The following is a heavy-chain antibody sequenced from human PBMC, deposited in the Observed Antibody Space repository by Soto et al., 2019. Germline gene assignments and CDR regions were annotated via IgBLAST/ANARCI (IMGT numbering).Heavy chain of an antibody. Sequence: ASVKVSCKASGYTFTSYGISWVRQAPGQGLEWMGRIRAYNGNTNYAQKLQGRVTMTTDTSTSTAYMELRSLRSDDTAVYYCAREYCSGGSCPYDYWGQGTLVTVSS. CDR2: IRAYNGNT. J-gene: IGHJ4*02. D-gene: IGHD2-15*01. CDR1: GYTFTSYG. CDR3: AREYCSGGSCPYDY. V-gene: IGHV1-18*01.